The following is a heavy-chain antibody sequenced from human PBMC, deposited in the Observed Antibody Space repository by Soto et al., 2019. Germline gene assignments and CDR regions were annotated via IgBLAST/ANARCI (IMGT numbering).Heavy chain of an antibody. CDR1: GVSISSYY. Sequence: QVQLQESGPGLVKPSETLSLSCTVSGVSISSYYWSWIRQSPGKGLEWIGYIYYSGSTNYNPSLRSRVTISIDTSKEQFSLKLSSVTAADTAVYYCSRDFNRGSGWYVDWGQVTQVTVSS. V-gene: IGHV4-59*01. CDR3: SRDFNRGSGWYVD. D-gene: IGHD6-19*01. J-gene: IGHJ4*02. CDR2: IYYSGST.